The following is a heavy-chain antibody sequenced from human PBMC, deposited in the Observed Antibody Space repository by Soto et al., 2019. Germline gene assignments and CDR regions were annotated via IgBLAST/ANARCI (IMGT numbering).Heavy chain of an antibody. CDR1: GFTFSNAW. J-gene: IGHJ6*02. CDR3: TTDSSSWAYYYYYGTDV. CDR2: IKSKTDDGTT. D-gene: IGHD2-2*01. Sequence: GGSLRLSCTVSGFTFSNAWMTWVRQAPGKGLEWVGRIKSKTDDGTTDYAAPVKGRFTISRDDSRNTLYLQMNSLKTEDTAVYYCTTDSSSWAYYYYYGTDVWSQGTTVTVSS. V-gene: IGHV3-15*01.